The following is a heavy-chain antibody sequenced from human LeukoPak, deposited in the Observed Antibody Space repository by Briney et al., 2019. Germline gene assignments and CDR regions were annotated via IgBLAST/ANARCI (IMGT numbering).Heavy chain of an antibody. J-gene: IGHJ4*02. CDR3: AKDLGIAARPFDY. CDR2: ISVSDGST. Sequence: GGSLRLSCAASGFTFSSYAMSWVRQAPGKGLEWVSAISVSDGSTYYADSVKGRFTISRDNSKITLYLQMNSLRAEDTAVYYCAKDLGIAARPFDYWGQGTLVTVSS. V-gene: IGHV3-23*01. D-gene: IGHD6-6*01. CDR1: GFTFSSYA.